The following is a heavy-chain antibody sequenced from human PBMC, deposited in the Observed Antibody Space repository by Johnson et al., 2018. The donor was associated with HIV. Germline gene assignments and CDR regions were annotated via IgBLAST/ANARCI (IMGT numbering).Heavy chain of an antibody. CDR3: ARPYISSGSLYEAFGY. CDR2: IYSGGST. D-gene: IGHD1-26*01. Sequence: VQLVESGGGLVQPGGSLRLSCAASGFTVSSNYMRWVRQAPGKGLEWVSVIYSGGSTYYADPVKGRFTISRDNAKNSLYLQMNSLRAEDKALYYCARPYISSGSLYEAFGYWGPG. CDR1: GFTVSSNY. V-gene: IGHV3-66*04. J-gene: IGHJ4*03.